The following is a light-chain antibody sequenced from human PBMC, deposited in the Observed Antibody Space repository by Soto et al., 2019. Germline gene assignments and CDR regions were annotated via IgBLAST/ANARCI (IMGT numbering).Light chain of an antibody. CDR1: QSVLYSSNNKNY. V-gene: IGKV4-1*01. J-gene: IGKJ1*01. Sequence: DIVMTQSPDSLAVSLGERATINCKSSQSVLYSSNNKNYLTWYQQKPGQSPKLLISWGFIRESGVPDRFSGSGSGTDFPLTIGSQQAEDVAGYYCHQYYGSPPRTFGQGTKVEIK. CDR3: HQYYGSPPRT. CDR2: WGF.